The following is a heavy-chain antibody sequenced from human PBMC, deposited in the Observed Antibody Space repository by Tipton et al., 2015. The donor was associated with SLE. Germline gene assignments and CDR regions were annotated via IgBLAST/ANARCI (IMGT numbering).Heavy chain of an antibody. V-gene: IGHV1-18*01. CDR1: GYTFSNYG. J-gene: IGHJ4*02. D-gene: IGHD1-26*01. CDR2: ISGYNGNT. CDR3: ARTASLVGASDY. Sequence: QLVQSGVEVKKPGASVKVSCKASGYTFSNYGINWVRQAPGQGLEWMGWISGYNGNTNYAQQFQGRVTMTTNTSTRTAYMELRSLRADDTAVYYCARTASLVGASDYWGQGTLVTV.